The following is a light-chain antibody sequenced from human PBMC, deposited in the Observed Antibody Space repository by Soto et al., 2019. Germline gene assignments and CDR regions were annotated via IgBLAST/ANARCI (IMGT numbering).Light chain of an antibody. V-gene: IGLV2-14*01. CDR1: RSDVGAYGY. CDR2: EVS. Sequence: QSALTQPASVSGSPGQSIAISCTGTRSDVGAYGYVSWYQQHPGKAPKLMLFEVSMRPSGVSNRFSGSKSGNTASLTISGLQADDEADYYCSSYITGNTVVFGGGTKLTVL. J-gene: IGLJ3*02. CDR3: SSYITGNTVV.